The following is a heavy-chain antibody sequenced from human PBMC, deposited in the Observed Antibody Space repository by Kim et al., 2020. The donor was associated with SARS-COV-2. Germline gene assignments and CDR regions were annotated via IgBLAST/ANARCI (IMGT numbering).Heavy chain of an antibody. CDR3: ASPGVGGGSSGAFDI. V-gene: IGHV1-69*13. Sequence: SVKVSCKAAGGTFSSYAISWVRQAPGQGLEWMGGIIPIFGTANYAQKFQGRVTITADESTSTAYMELSSLRSEDTAVYYCASPGVGGGSSGAFDIWGQGTMVTVSS. CDR2: IIPIFGTA. CDR1: GGTFSSYA. J-gene: IGHJ3*02. D-gene: IGHD2-15*01.